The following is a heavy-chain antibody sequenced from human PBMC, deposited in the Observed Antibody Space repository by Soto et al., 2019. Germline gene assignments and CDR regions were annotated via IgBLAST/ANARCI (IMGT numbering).Heavy chain of an antibody. V-gene: IGHV1-18*01. D-gene: IGHD2-8*01. Sequence: QVQLVQSGAEMKQPGASVKVSCKTSGYAFSGYRLSWVRQGPGQGLEWMGWISGYNGNTDYAQKFPGRVTMTTDTSTSTAYMELRSLRSDDTAVYYCARDLGPPNWFDSWGQGTLVTVSS. CDR3: ARDLGPPNWFDS. J-gene: IGHJ5*01. CDR1: GYAFSGYR. CDR2: ISGYNGNT.